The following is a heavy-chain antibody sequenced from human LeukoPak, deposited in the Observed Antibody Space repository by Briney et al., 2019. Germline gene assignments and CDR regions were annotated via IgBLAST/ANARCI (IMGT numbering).Heavy chain of an antibody. V-gene: IGHV5-51*01. Sequence: GESLKISCKVSGYSFTNYWIGWVRQMPGKGLEGMAIIYPGDSDSRYSPSFQGQVTISVDKSISTVYLQWSSLKASDTAMYYCSRTAGGYNFWSGSDYWGQGTLVTVSS. CDR1: GYSFTNYW. D-gene: IGHD3-3*01. CDR2: IYPGDSDS. CDR3: SRTAGGYNFWSGSDY. J-gene: IGHJ4*02.